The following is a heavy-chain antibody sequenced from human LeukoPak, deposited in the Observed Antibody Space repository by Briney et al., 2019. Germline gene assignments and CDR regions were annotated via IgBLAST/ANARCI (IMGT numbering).Heavy chain of an antibody. V-gene: IGHV1-69*05. J-gene: IGHJ6*03. CDR2: ITPILGEA. D-gene: IGHD3-22*01. CDR1: GRTFSSYA. Sequence: SVKVSFKSSGRTFSSYAISLVRQAPAPGPEWMGGITPILGEANYAPKFQGRVTITTDESTSTAYMELSSLRSDDTASYYCARSRGYSYYYYMDVWGKGTTVTVSS. CDR3: ARSRGYSYYYYMDV.